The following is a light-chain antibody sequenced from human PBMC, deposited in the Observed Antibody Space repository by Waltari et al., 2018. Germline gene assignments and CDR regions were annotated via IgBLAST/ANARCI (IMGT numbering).Light chain of an antibody. CDR3: QQSYT. Sequence: DIQMTQSPSSLSASVGEKVTIPCRASQRNSEYLNWYKQKPWKAPKLLIYVASSLQSGVPSRFSGSGSVTDFTLSITILQPEDSATYYCQQSYTFGGGTKVEIK. CDR1: QRNSEY. J-gene: IGKJ4*01. V-gene: IGKV1-39*01. CDR2: VAS.